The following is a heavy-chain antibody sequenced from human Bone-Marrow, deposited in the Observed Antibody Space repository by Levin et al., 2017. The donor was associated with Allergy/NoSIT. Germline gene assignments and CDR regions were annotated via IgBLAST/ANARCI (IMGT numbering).Heavy chain of an antibody. Sequence: GESLKISCAASGFTYSSYAMRWVRQAPGKGLEWVSAISGSGGSTYYADSVKGRFTISRDNSKNTLYLQMNSLRAEDTAVYYCAKDMAAYSSGWYRGADYWGQGTLVTVSS. V-gene: IGHV3-23*01. D-gene: IGHD6-19*01. CDR2: ISGSGGST. CDR1: GFTYSSYA. CDR3: AKDMAAYSSGWYRGADY. J-gene: IGHJ4*02.